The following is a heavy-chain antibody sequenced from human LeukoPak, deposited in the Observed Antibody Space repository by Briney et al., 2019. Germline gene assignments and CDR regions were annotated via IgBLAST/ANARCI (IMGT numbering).Heavy chain of an antibody. CDR2: ISYDGSNK. D-gene: IGHD4-17*01. V-gene: IGHV3-30*18. Sequence: GGSLRLSCAASGFTFSSYGMHWVRQAPGKGLEWVAVISYDGSNKYYADSVKGRFTISRDNPKNTLYLQMNSLRAEDTAVYYCAKLAYGDYDYWGQGTLVTVSS. J-gene: IGHJ4*02. CDR1: GFTFSSYG. CDR3: AKLAYGDYDY.